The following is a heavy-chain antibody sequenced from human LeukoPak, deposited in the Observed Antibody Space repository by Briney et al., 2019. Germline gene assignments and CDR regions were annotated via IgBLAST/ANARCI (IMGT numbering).Heavy chain of an antibody. V-gene: IGHV4-38-2*02. CDR1: GYSISSGYY. CDR3: ARGKARGYGYYYYYMDV. D-gene: IGHD3-16*01. CDR2: IYHSGST. J-gene: IGHJ6*03. Sequence: SETLSLTCTVSGYSISSGYYWGWIRQPPGKGLEWIGSIYHSGSTYYNPSLKSRVTISVDTSKNQFSLKLSSVTAADTAVYYCARGKARGYGYYYYYMDVWGKGTTVTVSS.